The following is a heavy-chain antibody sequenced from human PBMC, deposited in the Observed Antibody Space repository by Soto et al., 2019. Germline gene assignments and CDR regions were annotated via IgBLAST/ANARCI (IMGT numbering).Heavy chain of an antibody. J-gene: IGHJ6*02. D-gene: IGHD3-3*01. CDR3: AKVVTIFGVVITGYGMDV. CDR2: ISYDGSNK. CDR1: GFTFSSYG. V-gene: IGHV3-30*18. Sequence: GSLRLFCSASGFTFSSYGMHWVRQAPGKGLEWVAVISYDGSNKYYADSVKGRFTISRDNSKNTLYLQMNSLRAEDTAVYYCAKVVTIFGVVITGYGMDVWGQGTTVTVSS.